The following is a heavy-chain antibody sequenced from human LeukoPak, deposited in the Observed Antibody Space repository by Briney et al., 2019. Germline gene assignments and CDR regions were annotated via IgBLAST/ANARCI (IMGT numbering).Heavy chain of an antibody. D-gene: IGHD6-19*01. V-gene: IGHV1-2*02. Sequence: ASVKVSCKASGYTFTSYGISWVRQAPGQGLEWMGWINPNSGGTNYAQKFQGRVTMTRDTSISTAYMELSRLRFDDTAVYYCARDLAQQWLAPEFDPWGQGTLVTVSS. J-gene: IGHJ5*02. CDR1: GYTFTSYG. CDR3: ARDLAQQWLAPEFDP. CDR2: INPNSGGT.